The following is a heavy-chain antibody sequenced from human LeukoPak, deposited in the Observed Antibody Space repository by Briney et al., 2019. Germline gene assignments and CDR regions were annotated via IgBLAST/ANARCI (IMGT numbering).Heavy chain of an antibody. CDR2: IYPGDSDT. D-gene: IGHD2-15*01. CDR3: ARRAMVAASWFDP. Sequence: GESLKISCKGSGYIFTSYWIGWVRQMPGKGLEWMGIIYPGDSDTRYSPSFQGQVTISADKSISTTYLQWSSLKASDTAMYYCARRAMVAASWFDPWGQGTLVTVSS. V-gene: IGHV5-51*01. CDR1: GYIFTSYW. J-gene: IGHJ5*02.